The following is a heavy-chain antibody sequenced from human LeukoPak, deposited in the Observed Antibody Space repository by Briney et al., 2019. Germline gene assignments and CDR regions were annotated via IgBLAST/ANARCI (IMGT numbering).Heavy chain of an antibody. J-gene: IGHJ3*01. CDR3: ATFTAPRNAFDL. CDR2: IDPNSGDT. CDR1: GHSFNAYY. V-gene: IGHV1-2*06. Sequence: ASMKVSCKASGHSFNAYYIHWVRQAPGQGLQWMGRIDPNSGDTKYIQKFQGRVSMTRDTSISTAYMELSRLTSDDTAVYYCATFTAPRNAFDLWGQGTMVTVSS. D-gene: IGHD3-16*01.